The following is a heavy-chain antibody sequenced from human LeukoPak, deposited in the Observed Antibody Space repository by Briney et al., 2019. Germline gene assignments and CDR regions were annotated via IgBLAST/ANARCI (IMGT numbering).Heavy chain of an antibody. J-gene: IGHJ5*02. CDR1: GGSISSGDYY. CDR3: ASTNCGSGSCYGANWFDP. D-gene: IGHD2-2*01. V-gene: IGHV4-30-4*08. CDR2: IYDSGST. Sequence: PSETLSLTCTVSGGSISSGDYYWSWIRQPPGKGLEWIGYIYDSGSTFHYNPSLKSRVNISVDTSQNQLSLRLSSVTAVDTAVYYCASTNCGSGSCYGANWFDPWGQGTLVTVSS.